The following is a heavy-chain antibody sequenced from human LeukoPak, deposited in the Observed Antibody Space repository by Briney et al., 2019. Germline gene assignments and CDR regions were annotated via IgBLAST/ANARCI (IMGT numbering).Heavy chain of an antibody. CDR3: ARGGPYYDSSQNWFDP. D-gene: IGHD3-22*01. CDR2: IIPILGIA. CDR1: GGTFSSYA. Sequence: ASVKVSCKASGGTFSSYAISWVRQAPGQGLEWMGRIIPILGIANYAQKFQGRVTITADKSTSTAYMELSSLTSEDTAVYYCARGGPYYDSSQNWFDPWGQGTLVTVSS. V-gene: IGHV1-69*04. J-gene: IGHJ5*02.